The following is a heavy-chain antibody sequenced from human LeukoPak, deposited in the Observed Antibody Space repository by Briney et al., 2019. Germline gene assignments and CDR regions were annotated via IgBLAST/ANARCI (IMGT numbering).Heavy chain of an antibody. V-gene: IGHV4-59*01. J-gene: IGHJ3*02. CDR3: ARGHYSSSWPPAGAFDI. Sequence: SETLSLTCTVSGGSISSYYWSWIRQPPGKGLEWIGYIYYSGSTNYNPSPKSRVTISVDTSKNQFSLKLSSVTAADTAVYYCARGHYSSSWPPAGAFDIWGQGTMVTVSS. CDR2: IYYSGST. CDR1: GGSISSYY. D-gene: IGHD6-13*01.